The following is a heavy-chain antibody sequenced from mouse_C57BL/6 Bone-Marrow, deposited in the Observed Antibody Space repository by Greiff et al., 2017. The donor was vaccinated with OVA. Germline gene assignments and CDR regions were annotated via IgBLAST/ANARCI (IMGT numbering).Heavy chain of an antibody. CDR1: GYTFTSYW. D-gene: IGHD1-1*01. CDR3: ARCSGYYYAMDY. CDR2: IYPSDSET. Sequence: QVQLQQPGAELVRPGSSVKLSCKASGYTFTSYWMDWVKQRPGQGLEWIGNIYPSDSETHYNQKFKDKATLTADKSSSTAYMQLSSLTSEDSAVYYCARCSGYYYAMDYWGQGTSVTVSS. V-gene: IGHV1-61*01. J-gene: IGHJ4*01.